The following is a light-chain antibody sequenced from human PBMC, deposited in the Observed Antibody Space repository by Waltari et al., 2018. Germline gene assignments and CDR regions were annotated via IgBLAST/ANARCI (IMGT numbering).Light chain of an antibody. CDR3: AAWDDSLNAWI. J-gene: IGLJ3*02. CDR1: SSNIGRNS. CDR2: RRD. Sequence: QSLLTQPPSISGAPGQRVTISCSGGSSNIGRNSVNWYEQVPGTAPKLLIFRRDPRPSGVSDRFSGSKSGTSASLTITGLLSADEADYICAAWDDSLNAWIFGGGTRLTVL. V-gene: IGLV1-44*01.